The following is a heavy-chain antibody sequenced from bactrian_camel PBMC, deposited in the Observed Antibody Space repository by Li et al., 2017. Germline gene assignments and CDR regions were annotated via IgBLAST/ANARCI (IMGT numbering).Heavy chain of an antibody. CDR3: ASDPRSCESGYCFNRGHKY. Sequence: VQLVESGGGLEQPGGSLRLSCAASGFSFDSYDMAWVRQAPGKGLEWVSGIASGGGSTYYADSVKGRFTISRDNAENTVYLQMNALKSEDTAVYYCASDPRSCESGYCFNRGHKYWGQGTQVTVS. V-gene: IGHV3S40*01. J-gene: IGHJ4*01. CDR2: IASGGGST. D-gene: IGHD1*01. CDR1: GFSFDSYD.